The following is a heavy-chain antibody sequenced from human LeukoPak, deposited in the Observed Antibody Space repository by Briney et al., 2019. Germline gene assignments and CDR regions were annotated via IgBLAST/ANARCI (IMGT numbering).Heavy chain of an antibody. J-gene: IGHJ6*02. CDR1: GYTFTGYY. Sequence: ASVKVSCKASGYTFTGYYMHWVRQAPGQGLEWMGWINPNSGGTNYAQKFQGRVTMTRDTSISTAYMELRRLRSDDTAVYYCARDDYDYVWGRYGMDVWGQGTTVTVSS. CDR2: INPNSGGT. V-gene: IGHV1-2*02. D-gene: IGHD3-16*01. CDR3: ARDDYDYVWGRYGMDV.